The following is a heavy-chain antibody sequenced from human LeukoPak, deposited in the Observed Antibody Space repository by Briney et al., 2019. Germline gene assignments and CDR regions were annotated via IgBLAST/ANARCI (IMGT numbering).Heavy chain of an antibody. J-gene: IGHJ4*02. CDR1: GGSFSGYY. D-gene: IGHD6-19*01. V-gene: IGHV4-34*01. CDR2: INHSGST. Sequence: SETLSLTCAVYGGSFSGYYWSWIRQPPGKGLEGIGEINHSGSTNYNPSLKSRVTISVDTSKNQFSLKLSSVTAADTAVYYCARGRLGYSSGWSNFDYWGQGTLVTVSS. CDR3: ARGRLGYSSGWSNFDY.